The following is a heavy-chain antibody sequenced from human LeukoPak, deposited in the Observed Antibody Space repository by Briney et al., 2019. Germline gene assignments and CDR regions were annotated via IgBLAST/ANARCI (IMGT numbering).Heavy chain of an antibody. V-gene: IGHV3-74*01. CDR2: INGYGNTT. J-gene: IGHJ6*02. Sequence: HPWGSLRLSCEVSGFTFSDHWMHWIRQVPGKGLVWVSRINGYGNTTTYAGFVKGRFTISRDNSKDTLYLQMSSLRAEDTAVYYCARVGGPGWETHTVTTRGDYYGLDVWGQGTTVTVSS. D-gene: IGHD4-17*01. CDR1: GFTFSDHW. CDR3: ARVGGPGWETHTVTTRGDYYGLDV.